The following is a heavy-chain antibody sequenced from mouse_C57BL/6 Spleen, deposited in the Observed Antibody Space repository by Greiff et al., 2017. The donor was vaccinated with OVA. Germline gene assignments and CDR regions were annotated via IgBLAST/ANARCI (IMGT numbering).Heavy chain of an antibody. D-gene: IGHD1-1*01. CDR3: ARIYYYGSSSFDY. V-gene: IGHV1-26*01. J-gene: IGHJ2*01. Sequence: EVQLQQSGPELVKPGASVKISCKASGYTFTDYYMNWVKQSHGKSLEWIGDINPNNGGTSYNQKFKGKATLTVDKSSSTAYMELRSLTSEDSAVYYCARIYYYGSSSFDYWGQGTTLTVSS. CDR2: INPNNGGT. CDR1: GYTFTDYY.